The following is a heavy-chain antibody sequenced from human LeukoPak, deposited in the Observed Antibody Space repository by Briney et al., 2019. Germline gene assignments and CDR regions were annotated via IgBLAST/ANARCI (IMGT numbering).Heavy chain of an antibody. CDR2: ITSTSSYM. J-gene: IGHJ6*03. CDR3: ARDPYSGTYGDTYYYYMDV. V-gene: IGHV3-21*01. Sequence: PGGSLRLSCAASGFTFSTYNMNWVRQAPGKGLEWVSSITSTSSYMYYADSVKGRFTISRDNAQNSLYLQMNSLRAEDTAVYYCARDPYSGTYGDTYYYYMDVWGKGTTVTISS. D-gene: IGHD1-26*01. CDR1: GFTFSTYN.